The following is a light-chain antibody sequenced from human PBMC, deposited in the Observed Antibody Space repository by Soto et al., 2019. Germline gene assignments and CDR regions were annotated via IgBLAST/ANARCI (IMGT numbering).Light chain of an antibody. CDR1: SSDVGAYNY. J-gene: IGLJ3*02. CDR2: EVS. Sequence: QSVLTQPPSASGSPGQSVTISCTGTSSDVGAYNYVSWYQQYPGKAPKLMIYEVSKRPSGVPDRFSGSKSGKTASLTVSGPQPDDEPDSYCTSYAGSNIWVFGGGTKLTVL. V-gene: IGLV2-8*01. CDR3: TSYAGSNIWV.